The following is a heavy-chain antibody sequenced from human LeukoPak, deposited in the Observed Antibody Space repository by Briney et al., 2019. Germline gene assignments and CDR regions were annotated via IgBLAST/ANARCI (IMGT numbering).Heavy chain of an antibody. D-gene: IGHD3-9*01. CDR3: ARHKVEANFDWLWTIDY. CDR2: IYYSGST. J-gene: IGHJ4*02. Sequence: SETLSLTCTVSGGSISSYYWSWIRQPPGKGLEWIGYIYYSGSTNYNPSLKSRVTISVDTSKNQFSLKLSSVTAADTAVYYCARHKVEANFDWLWTIDYWGQGTLVTVSS. V-gene: IGHV4-59*08. CDR1: GGSISSYY.